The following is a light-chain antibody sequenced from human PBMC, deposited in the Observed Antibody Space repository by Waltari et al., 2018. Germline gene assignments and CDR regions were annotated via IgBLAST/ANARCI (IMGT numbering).Light chain of an antibody. J-gene: IGKJ2*01. V-gene: IGKV1-33*01. Sequence: DIQMTQSPSSLSASVGDRVTNTCQASQDISNYLNWYQQKPGNAPKLLIYDASNLEKGVPSRFSGSGYGTDFSFTIGRLQPEDIATYYCQQFDNLVYTFGQGTKLEIK. CDR3: QQFDNLVYT. CDR1: QDISNY. CDR2: DAS.